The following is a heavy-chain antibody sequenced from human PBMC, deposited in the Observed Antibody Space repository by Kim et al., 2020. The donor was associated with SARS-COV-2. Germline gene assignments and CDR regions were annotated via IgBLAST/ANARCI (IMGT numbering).Heavy chain of an antibody. CDR2: INHSGST. D-gene: IGHD3-3*01. V-gene: IGHV4-34*01. CDR1: GGSFSGYY. J-gene: IGHJ6*02. CDR3: ARKIYDSSYGMDV. Sequence: SETLSLTCAVYGGSFSGYYWSWIRQPPGKGLEWIGEINHSGSTNYNPSLKSRVTISVDTSKNQFSLKLSSVTAADTAVYYCARKIYDSSYGMDVWGQGTTVTVSS.